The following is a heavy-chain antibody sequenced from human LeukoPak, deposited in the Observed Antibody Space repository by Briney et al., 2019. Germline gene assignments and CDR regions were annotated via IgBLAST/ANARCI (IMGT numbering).Heavy chain of an antibody. CDR3: ARDYYGSGTRGAFDI. Sequence: ASVKVSCKASGYTFTGYYMHWVRQAPGQGLEWMGWINPNSDGTNYAQKFQGWVTMTRDTSISTAYMELSRLRSDDTAVYYCARDYYGSGTRGAFDIWGQGTMVTVSS. CDR2: INPNSDGT. CDR1: GYTFTGYY. V-gene: IGHV1-2*04. D-gene: IGHD3-10*01. J-gene: IGHJ3*02.